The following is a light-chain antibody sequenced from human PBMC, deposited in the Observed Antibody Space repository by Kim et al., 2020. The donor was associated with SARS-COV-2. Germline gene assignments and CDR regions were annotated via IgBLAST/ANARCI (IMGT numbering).Light chain of an antibody. J-gene: IGKJ1*01. CDR2: AAS. Sequence: DIQMTQSPSSLSASVGDRVTITCRTSQGISNHLAWYQQKPGKVPKLLIYAASTLQSGVPSRFSGSGSGTDFTLTISSLQPEDVATYYCQKYNSASWTFGQGTKVDIK. V-gene: IGKV1-27*01. CDR1: QGISNH. CDR3: QKYNSASWT.